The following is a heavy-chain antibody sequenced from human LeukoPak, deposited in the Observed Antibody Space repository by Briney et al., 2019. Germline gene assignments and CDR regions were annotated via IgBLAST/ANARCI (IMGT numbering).Heavy chain of an antibody. CDR3: ARDRGRMEFDY. D-gene: IGHD1-26*01. CDR2: IYYSGST. Sequence: SETLSLTCTVSGGSISSSSYYWGWIRQPPGKGLEWIGSIYYSGSTHYNPSLKSRVTISVDRSKNQFSLKLSSVTAADTAVYYCARDRGRMEFDYWGQGTLVTVSS. CDR1: GGSISSSSYY. J-gene: IGHJ4*02. V-gene: IGHV4-39*07.